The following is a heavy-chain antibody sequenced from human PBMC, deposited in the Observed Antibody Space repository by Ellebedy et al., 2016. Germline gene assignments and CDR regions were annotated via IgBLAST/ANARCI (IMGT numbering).Heavy chain of an antibody. D-gene: IGHD2-2*01. CDR3: VKGASSAGWVTMEY. Sequence: GGSLRLSCAASGFTLNNYAMTWIRQAAGEGPEWVSAITGDTATTYYADSVKGRFTISRDNSRNTLYLQMNGLRVEDTALYYCVKGASSAGWVTMEYWGQGALVTVSS. V-gene: IGHV3-23*01. CDR1: GFTLNNYA. CDR2: ITGDTATT. J-gene: IGHJ4*02.